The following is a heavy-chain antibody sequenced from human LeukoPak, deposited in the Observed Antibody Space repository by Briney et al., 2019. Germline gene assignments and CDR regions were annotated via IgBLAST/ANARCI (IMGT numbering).Heavy chain of an antibody. CDR2: IKSKTDGGTT. D-gene: IGHD3-10*01. CDR1: GFTFSNAW. Sequence: TGGSLRLSCAASGFTFSNAWMSWVRQAPGKGLEWVGRIKSKTDGGTTDYAAPVKGRFTISRDDSKNTLYLQMNSLKTEDTAVYYCTTGLITMVRGVIRYFDYWGQGTLVTVSS. V-gene: IGHV3-15*01. CDR3: TTGLITMVRGVIRYFDY. J-gene: IGHJ4*02.